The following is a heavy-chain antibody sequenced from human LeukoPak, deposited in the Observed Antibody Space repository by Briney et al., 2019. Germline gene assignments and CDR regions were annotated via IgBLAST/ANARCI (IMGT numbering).Heavy chain of an antibody. CDR1: GGSISSYY. Sequence: ASETLSLTCTVSGGSISSYYWSWIRQPAGKGLEWIGRIYTSGSTNYNPSLKSRVTMSVDTSKNQFSLKLSSVIAADTAVYYCARDCNTAMAINWFDPWGQGTLVTVSS. V-gene: IGHV4-4*07. CDR2: IYTSGST. D-gene: IGHD5-18*01. J-gene: IGHJ5*02. CDR3: ARDCNTAMAINWFDP.